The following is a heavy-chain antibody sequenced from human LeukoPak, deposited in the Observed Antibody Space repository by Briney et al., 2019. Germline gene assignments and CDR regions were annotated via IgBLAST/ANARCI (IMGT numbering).Heavy chain of an antibody. J-gene: IGHJ3*02. D-gene: IGHD3-3*01. V-gene: IGHV1-2*06. Sequence: GASVKVSCKASGYTFTGYYMHWVRQAPGQGLEWMGRINPNSGGTNYAQKFQGRVTMTRDTSISTAYMELSRLRSDDTAVYYCARDLTRITIFGVVRARDAFDIGGQGKRVTVSS. CDR2: INPNSGGT. CDR1: GYTFTGYY. CDR3: ARDLTRITIFGVVRARDAFDI.